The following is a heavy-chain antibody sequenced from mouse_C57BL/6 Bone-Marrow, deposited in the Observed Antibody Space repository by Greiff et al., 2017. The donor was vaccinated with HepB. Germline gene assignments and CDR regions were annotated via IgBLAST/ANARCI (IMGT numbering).Heavy chain of an antibody. V-gene: IGHV1-59*01. J-gene: IGHJ3*01. CDR2: IDPSDSYT. D-gene: IGHD2-13*01. Sequence: QVQLQQPGAELVRPGPSVKLSCKASGYTFTSYWMHWVKQRPGQGLEWIGVIDPSDSYTNYNQKFKGKATLTVDTSSSTAYMQLSSLTSEDSAVYYCARDYWFAYWGQGTLVTVSA. CDR3: ARDYWFAY. CDR1: GYTFTSYW.